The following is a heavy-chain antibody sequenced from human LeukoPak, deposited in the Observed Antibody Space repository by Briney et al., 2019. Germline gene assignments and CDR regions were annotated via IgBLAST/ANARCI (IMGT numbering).Heavy chain of an antibody. J-gene: IGHJ4*02. Sequence: MSSETLSLTCTVSGGSISSSSYYWGWIRQPPGKGLEWIGSIYYSGSTHYNPSLKSRVTISVDTSKNQFSLKLSSVTAADTAVYYCARHALTGTFRARGVDGDFDYWGQGTLVTVSS. CDR3: ARHALTGTFRARGVDGDFDY. CDR1: GGSISSSSYY. V-gene: IGHV4-39*01. D-gene: IGHD1-20*01. CDR2: IYYSGST.